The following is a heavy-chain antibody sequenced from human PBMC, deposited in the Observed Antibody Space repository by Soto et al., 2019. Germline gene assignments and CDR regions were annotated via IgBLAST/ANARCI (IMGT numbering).Heavy chain of an antibody. Sequence: QVQLVDSGGGVVQPGRSLRLPVEASGFILSSNGIPWVRKAPGKGLGGVAGIWFDGSNKYYADSVKGRFTISRDNSRNTLYLQMNGLRAEDTAVYYCARDAKSVETTGGFDYWGQGTLVTVSS. D-gene: IGHD1-26*01. CDR2: IWFDGSNK. CDR1: GFILSSNG. J-gene: IGHJ4*02. V-gene: IGHV3-33*01. CDR3: ARDAKSVETTGGFDY.